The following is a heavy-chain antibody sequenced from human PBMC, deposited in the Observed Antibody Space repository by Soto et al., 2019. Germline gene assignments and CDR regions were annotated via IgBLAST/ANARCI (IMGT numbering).Heavy chain of an antibody. Sequence: QVQLVQSGAEVKKPGASVKVYCKASGYAFTTYGFSWVRQAPGQGLEWMGWISAYNGNRHYAQKFQGRVTLTTDTSTSTAYMELRSLRYDDTAVYYCAREGQLGYWGQGTLVTVSS. CDR2: ISAYNGNR. CDR1: GYAFTTYG. J-gene: IGHJ4*02. D-gene: IGHD6-6*01. V-gene: IGHV1-18*01. CDR3: AREGQLGY.